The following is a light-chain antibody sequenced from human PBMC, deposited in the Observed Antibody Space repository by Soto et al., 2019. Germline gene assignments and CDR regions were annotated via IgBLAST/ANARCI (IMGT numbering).Light chain of an antibody. J-gene: IGLJ2*01. CDR3: SSYAVNNNLGV. CDR2: EVS. CDR1: SSDVGGYNY. V-gene: IGLV2-8*01. Sequence: QSALTQPPSASGSPGQSVTISCTGTSSDVGGYNYVSWYQQHPGKAPKLMIYEVSKRPSGVPDRFSGSKSGNTASLTVSGLQAEDEADYYCSSYAVNNNLGVFGGGTQLTVL.